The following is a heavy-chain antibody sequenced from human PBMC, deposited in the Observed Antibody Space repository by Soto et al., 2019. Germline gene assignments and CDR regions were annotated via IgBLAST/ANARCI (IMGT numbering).Heavy chain of an antibody. J-gene: IGHJ4*02. V-gene: IGHV3-74*01. CDR2: INSDGSST. Sequence: GGSLRLSCAASGFTFSSYWMHWVRQAPGKGLVWVSRINSDGSSTSYADSVKGRFTISRDNAKNTLYLQMNSLRAEDTAVYYCARYSSGWNAFDYWGQGTLVTVS. CDR1: GFTFSSYW. CDR3: ARYSSGWNAFDY. D-gene: IGHD6-19*01.